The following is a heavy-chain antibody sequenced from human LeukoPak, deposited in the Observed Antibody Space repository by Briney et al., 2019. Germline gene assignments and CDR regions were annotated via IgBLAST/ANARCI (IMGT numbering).Heavy chain of an antibody. J-gene: IGHJ4*02. CDR3: VRPAIRAGLAY. V-gene: IGHV5-51*01. CDR1: GYNFGAFW. Sequence: GESLKISCKVAGYNFGAFWIGWVRQMPGKGQEWMGIIRPDQSDIKYSPSFQGQVTISADKSINTAYLQWNGLKASDTAMYYCVRPAIRAGLAYWGQGTLVTVSS. D-gene: IGHD6-13*01. CDR2: IRPDQSDI.